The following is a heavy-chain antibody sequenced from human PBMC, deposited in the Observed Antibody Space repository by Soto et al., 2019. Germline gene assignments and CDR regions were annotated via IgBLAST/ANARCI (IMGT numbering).Heavy chain of an antibody. CDR2: ISSSGSTI. V-gene: IGHV3-11*01. CDR3: ASSDFWSGYNWFDP. D-gene: IGHD3-3*01. J-gene: IGHJ5*02. Sequence: GGSLILSCAASGFTFSYYYMSWIRQAPGKGLEWVSYISSSGSTIYYADSVKGRFTISRDNAKNSLYLQMNSLRAEDTAVYYCASSDFWSGYNWFDPWGQGTLVTVSS. CDR1: GFTFSYYY.